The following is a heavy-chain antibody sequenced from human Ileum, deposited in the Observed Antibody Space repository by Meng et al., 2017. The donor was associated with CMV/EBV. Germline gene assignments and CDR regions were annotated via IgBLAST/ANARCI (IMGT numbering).Heavy chain of an antibody. D-gene: IGHD6-19*01. J-gene: IGHJ4*02. CDR1: GGSIISSSEY. CDR3: ARVDMGGTRPAY. Sequence: RHRQSSGPGLSSPVGPLPRPCTVAGGSIISSSEYWVCVRQPPGKARLWIVSIYYSANTYYNPSRKGRVTISVDTSKIQFSLKLRSVTAADTAVYYCARVDMGGTRPAYWGQGTLVTVSS. CDR2: IYYSANT. V-gene: IGHV4-39*07.